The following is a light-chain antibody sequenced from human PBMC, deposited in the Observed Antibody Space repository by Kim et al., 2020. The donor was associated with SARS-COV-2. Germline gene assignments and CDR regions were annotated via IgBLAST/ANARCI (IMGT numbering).Light chain of an antibody. Sequence: LSPGERATLSCRASQSVPSNYLAWYQQKSGQAPRLLIFRASSRAAGIPDRFSGSGSGTDFTLTIGRLEPEDFAVYYCQQYDTSPYTFGQGTKLEI. CDR1: QSVPSNY. V-gene: IGKV3-20*01. J-gene: IGKJ2*01. CDR2: RAS. CDR3: QQYDTSPYT.